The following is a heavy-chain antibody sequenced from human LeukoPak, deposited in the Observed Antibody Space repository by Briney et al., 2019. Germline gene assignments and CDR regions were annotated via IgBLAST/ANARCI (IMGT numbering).Heavy chain of an antibody. V-gene: IGHV3-74*01. D-gene: IGHD2/OR15-2a*01. CDR1: GFTFSSYW. CDR2: INGDGSDT. J-gene: IGHJ6*02. Sequence: GGSLRLSCAAPGFTFSSYWMHWVRQPPGKGLVWVSRINGDGSDTSYADSVRGRFTIFRDNAKNTLYLQMNSLRAEDTAVYYCARGNYYGMDVWGQGTTVTVSS. CDR3: ARGNYYGMDV.